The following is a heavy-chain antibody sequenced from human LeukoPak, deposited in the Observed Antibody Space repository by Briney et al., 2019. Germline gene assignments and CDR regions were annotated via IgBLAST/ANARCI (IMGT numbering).Heavy chain of an antibody. CDR1: GYSISSGYY. Sequence: SETLSLTCAVSGYSISSGYYWGWIRQPPGKGLEWIGSIYHSGSTYYNPSLKSRVTISVDTSKNQFSLKLSSVTAADTAVYYCARMLADGPIDYWGQGTLVTVSS. D-gene: IGHD2-8*01. CDR2: IYHSGST. CDR3: ARMLADGPIDY. V-gene: IGHV4-38-2*01. J-gene: IGHJ4*02.